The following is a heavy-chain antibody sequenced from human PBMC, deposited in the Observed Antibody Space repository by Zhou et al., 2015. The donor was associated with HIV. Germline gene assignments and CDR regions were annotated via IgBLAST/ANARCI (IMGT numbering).Heavy chain of an antibody. J-gene: IGHJ4*02. CDR1: GFTFNNYA. V-gene: IGHV3-23*01. CDR3: AKDTYVIRGGYFDH. CDR2: ISGSADST. Sequence: EVQLLESGGGLVQPGGSLRLSCAASGFTFNNYAMSWVRQAPGRGLEWVSAISGSADSTYYADSVRGRFTISRDNSRNRLYLQMNSLTAEDTALYYCAKDTYVIRGGYFDHWGQGTLVTVPS. D-gene: IGHD3-16*01.